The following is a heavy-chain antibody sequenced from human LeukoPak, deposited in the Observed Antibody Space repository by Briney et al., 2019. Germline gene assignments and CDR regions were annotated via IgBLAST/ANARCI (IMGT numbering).Heavy chain of an antibody. J-gene: IGHJ4*02. CDR2: INHSGST. V-gene: IGHV4-34*01. CDR1: GGSFSGYY. CDR3: ARIPLWFGELGDDY. D-gene: IGHD3-10*01. Sequence: PSETLSLTRAVYGGSFSGYYWSWIRQPPGKGLEWIGEINHSGSTNYNPSLKSRVTISVDTSRNQFSLKLSSVTAADTAVYYCARIPLWFGELGDDYWGQGTLVTVSS.